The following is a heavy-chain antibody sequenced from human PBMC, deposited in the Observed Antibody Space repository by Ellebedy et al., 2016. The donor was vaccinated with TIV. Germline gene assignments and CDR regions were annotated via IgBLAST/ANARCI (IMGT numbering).Heavy chain of an antibody. Sequence: PGGSLRLSCVGSRFSLSDYWMSWVRQAPGKGLEWVANIKQDGSKRFYVDSVKGRITISRDNAKNSLYLQMNNLRAEDTAVYYCARDTLVGVTDSYFDYWGQGTLVTVSS. CDR3: ARDTLVGVTDSYFDY. CDR1: RFSLSDYW. J-gene: IGHJ4*02. D-gene: IGHD1-26*01. CDR2: IKQDGSKR. V-gene: IGHV3-7*03.